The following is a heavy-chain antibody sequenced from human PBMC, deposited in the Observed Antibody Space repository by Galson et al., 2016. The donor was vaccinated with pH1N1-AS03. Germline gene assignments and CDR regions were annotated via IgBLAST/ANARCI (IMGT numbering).Heavy chain of an antibody. Sequence: SLRLSCAASGFTFSNYVINWVRQAPGKGLEWVAVISNDGSNQYYADSVKGRFTISRDNSKSTLYLQMASLRTEDTAGDYCARANYATAFDYGGQGTLVTVSA. CDR2: ISNDGSNQ. D-gene: IGHD2-2*01. CDR3: ARANYATAFDY. V-gene: IGHV3-30*03. CDR1: GFTFSNYV. J-gene: IGHJ4*02.